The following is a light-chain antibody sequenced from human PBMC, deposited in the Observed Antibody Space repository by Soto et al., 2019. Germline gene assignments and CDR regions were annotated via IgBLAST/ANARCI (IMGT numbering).Light chain of an antibody. CDR3: CSYVGGYSYV. J-gene: IGLJ1*01. Sequence: QSVLTQPRSVYGSPGQPVAVSCIGTSSDVGDYNSVSWYQQHPGKAPKLMIYDVSKRPSGVPDRFSGSKSGNTASLTISGLQAEDEADYYCCSYVGGYSYVFGIGTKVTVL. CDR1: SSDVGDYNS. V-gene: IGLV2-11*01. CDR2: DVS.